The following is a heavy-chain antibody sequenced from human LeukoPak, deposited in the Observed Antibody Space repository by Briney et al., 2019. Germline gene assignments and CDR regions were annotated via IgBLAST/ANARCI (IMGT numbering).Heavy chain of an antibody. CDR2: IYYSGST. V-gene: IGHV4-59*01. CDR1: GGSISSSY. Sequence: SETLSLTCTVSGGSISSSYWSWIRQPPGKGLEWIGYIYYSGSTNYNPSLKSRVTISVDTSKSQFSLKLSSVTAADTAVYYCAKPYDFWSGSLGWFDPWGQGTLVTVSS. D-gene: IGHD3-3*01. J-gene: IGHJ5*02. CDR3: AKPYDFWSGSLGWFDP.